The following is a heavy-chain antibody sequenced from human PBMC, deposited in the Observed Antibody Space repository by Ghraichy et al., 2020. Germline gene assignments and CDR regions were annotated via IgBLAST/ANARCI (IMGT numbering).Heavy chain of an antibody. CDR2: INHSGST. J-gene: IGHJ4*02. Sequence: SETLSLTCAVYGGSFSGYYWSWIRQPPGKGLEWIGEINHSGSTNYNPSLKSRVTISVDTSKNQFSLKLSSVTAADTAGYYCASTARLRPFSVYWGQGTLVTVSS. CDR3: ASTARLRPFSVY. D-gene: IGHD6-6*01. V-gene: IGHV4-34*01. CDR1: GGSFSGYY.